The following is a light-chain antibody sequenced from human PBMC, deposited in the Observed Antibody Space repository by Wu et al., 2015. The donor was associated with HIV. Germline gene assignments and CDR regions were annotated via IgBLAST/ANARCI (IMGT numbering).Light chain of an antibody. CDR3: QQYGTSPLT. CDR1: QSVTSSF. CDR2: GAS. J-gene: IGKJ4*01. Sequence: EIVLTQSPDTLSLSPGERASLSRRASQSVTSSFLAWYQQKAGQAPRLLIYGASSRATGIPDRFSGSGSGTDFTLTISRLQPEDFAIYFCQQYGTSPLTFGGGTKVEVK. V-gene: IGKV3-20*01.